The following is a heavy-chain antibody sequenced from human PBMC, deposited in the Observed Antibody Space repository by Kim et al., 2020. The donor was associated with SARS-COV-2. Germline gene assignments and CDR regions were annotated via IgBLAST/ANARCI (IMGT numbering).Heavy chain of an antibody. D-gene: IGHD3-10*01. J-gene: IGHJ3*02. CDR3: ARDGRITMVRGYAFDI. CDR2: INWNGGST. Sequence: GGSLRLSCAASGFTFDDYGMSWVRQAPGKGLEWVSGINWNGGSTGYADSVKGRFTISRDNAKNSLYLQMNSLRAEDTALYHCARDGRITMVRGYAFDIWGQGTMVTVSS. CDR1: GFTFDDYG. V-gene: IGHV3-20*01.